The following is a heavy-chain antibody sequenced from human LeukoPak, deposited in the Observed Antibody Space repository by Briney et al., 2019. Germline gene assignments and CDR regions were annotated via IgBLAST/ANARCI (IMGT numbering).Heavy chain of an antibody. CDR3: ARDRSYYNYFEY. V-gene: IGHV3-7*04. CDR2: IKQDGSEK. D-gene: IGHD3-10*01. J-gene: IGHJ4*02. CDR1: GFTFSNYW. Sequence: PGGSLRLSCAASGFTFSNYWMSWVRQTPGKGLEWVANIKQDGSEKYHVDSVRGRFTISRDNAKNSLYLQMNSLRAEDTAVYYCARDRSYYNYFEYWGQGTLVTVSS.